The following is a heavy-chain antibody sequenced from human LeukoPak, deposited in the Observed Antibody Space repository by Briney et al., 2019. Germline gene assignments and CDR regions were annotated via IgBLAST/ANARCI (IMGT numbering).Heavy chain of an antibody. D-gene: IGHD3-9*01. V-gene: IGHV1-18*01. J-gene: IGHJ5*02. CDR2: ISAYDANT. Sequence: ASVKVSCKASGYTFTSYGISWVRQAPRQGLEWMGWISAYDANTNYAQNLQGRVTLTTDTSTSTAYMELRNLRSDDTAVYYCARDGGQSYDLLTGYYNNDWFDPWGQGTLVTVSS. CDR3: ARDGGQSYDLLTGYYNNDWFDP. CDR1: GYTFTSYG.